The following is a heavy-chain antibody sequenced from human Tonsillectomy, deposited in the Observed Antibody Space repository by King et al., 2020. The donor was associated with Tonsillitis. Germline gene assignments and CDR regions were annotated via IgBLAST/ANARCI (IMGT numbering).Heavy chain of an antibody. CDR3: ARMGDYYDSSGYYNWFDH. V-gene: IGHV2-70*04. CDR2: IDWDGDK. Sequence: TLKESGPALVKPTQTLTLTCTFSGFSLSTDGMRVSWIRQPPGKALEWLARIDWDGDKFYSTSLETRLTISKDTSKNQVVLTMTNMDPVDTATYYCARMGDYYDSSGYYNWFDHWGQGTLVTVSS. CDR1: GFSLSTDGMR. J-gene: IGHJ5*02. D-gene: IGHD3-22*01.